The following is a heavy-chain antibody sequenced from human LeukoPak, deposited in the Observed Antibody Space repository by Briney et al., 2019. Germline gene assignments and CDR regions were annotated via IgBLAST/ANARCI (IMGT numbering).Heavy chain of an antibody. D-gene: IGHD2-15*01. J-gene: IGHJ3*02. CDR1: GFTLSSYA. V-gene: IGHV3-23*01. CDR2: ISGNGYA. CDR3: AKVSGSIVVVVAATPWAFDI. Sequence: GGSLRLSCAASGFTLSSYAMNWVRQAPGKGLEWVSAISGNGYAYYADSVKGRFTISRDNSKNTLYLQMNSLRAEDTAVYYCAKVSGSIVVVVAATPWAFDIWGQGTMVTVSS.